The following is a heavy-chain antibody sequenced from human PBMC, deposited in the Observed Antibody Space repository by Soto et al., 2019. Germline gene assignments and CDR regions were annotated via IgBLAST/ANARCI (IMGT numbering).Heavy chain of an antibody. D-gene: IGHD3-3*02. Sequence: EVQLVESGGGLVQPGGSLRLSCVVSGFTFGRHWMSWVRQAPGKGLEWVANIKEDGSEKNTVDSLKGRFTISRDNASNSVYRQMSSLRAEHTAVYYCARVENAFGGMDVWGQGTTVIVSA. V-gene: IGHV3-7*05. CDR2: IKEDGSEK. J-gene: IGHJ6*01. CDR3: ARVENAFGGMDV. CDR1: GFTFGRHW.